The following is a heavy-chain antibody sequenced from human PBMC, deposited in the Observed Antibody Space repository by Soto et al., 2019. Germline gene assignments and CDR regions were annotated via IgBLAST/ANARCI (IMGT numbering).Heavy chain of an antibody. CDR2: IYYSGST. CDR1: GGSISSYY. D-gene: IGHD3-3*01. CDR3: ARAGRPSGYYPAGWFAP. J-gene: IGHJ5*02. Sequence: SETLSLTCTVSGGSISSYYWSWIRQPPGKGLEWIGYIYYSGSTNYNPSLKSRVTISVDTSKNQFSLKLSSVTAADTAVYYCARAGRPSGYYPAGWFAPWGQGTPVTVS. V-gene: IGHV4-59*08.